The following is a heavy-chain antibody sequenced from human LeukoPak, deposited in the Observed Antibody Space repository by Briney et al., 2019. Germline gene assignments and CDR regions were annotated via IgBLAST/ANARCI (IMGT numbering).Heavy chain of an antibody. CDR2: IKSDGCST. V-gene: IGHV3-74*01. CDR3: ARVGAKVGTWDY. J-gene: IGHJ4*02. CDR1: GFTFSSYS. Sequence: PGGSLRLSCAASGFTFSSYSMNWVRQAPGKGLVWVSRIKSDGCSTNYADSVKGRFTISRDNAKNTLYLQMNSLRAEDTAVYYCARVGAKVGTWDYWGQGTLVTVSS. D-gene: IGHD1-26*01.